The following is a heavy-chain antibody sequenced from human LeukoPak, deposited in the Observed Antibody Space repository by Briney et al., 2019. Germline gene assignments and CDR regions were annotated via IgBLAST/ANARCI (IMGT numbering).Heavy chain of an antibody. CDR2: MNPNSGNT. Sequence: ASVKVSCKASGYTFTSYDINWVRQATGQGLEWMGWMNPNSGNTGYAQKFQGRVTMTRNTSISTAYMELSSLRSEDTAVYYCARGIYDFWSGPYNWFDPWGQETLVTVSS. D-gene: IGHD3-3*01. CDR1: GYTFTSYD. V-gene: IGHV1-8*01. J-gene: IGHJ5*02. CDR3: ARGIYDFWSGPYNWFDP.